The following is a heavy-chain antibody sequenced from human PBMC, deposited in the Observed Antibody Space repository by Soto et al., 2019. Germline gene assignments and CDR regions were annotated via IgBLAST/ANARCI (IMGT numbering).Heavy chain of an antibody. J-gene: IGHJ5*02. D-gene: IGHD6-13*01. CDR3: AKGYSSSWYSPCWFDP. CDR2: ISYDGSNK. CDR1: GFTFSSYG. V-gene: IGHV3-30*18. Sequence: GGSLRLSCAASGFTFSSYGMHWVRQAPGKGLEWVAVISYDGSNKYYADSVKGRFTISRDNSKNTLYLQMNSLRAEDTAVYYCAKGYSSSWYSPCWFDPWGQGTLVTVSS.